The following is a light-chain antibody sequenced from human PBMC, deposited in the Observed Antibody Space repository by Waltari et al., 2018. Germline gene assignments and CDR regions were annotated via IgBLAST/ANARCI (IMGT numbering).Light chain of an antibody. CDR2: WAS. CDR1: QTILYRSNNKNY. J-gene: IGKJ1*01. CDR3: QQYYNTPWT. V-gene: IGKV4-1*01. Sequence: DIVMTQSPDSLAVSLGERATINCKSSQTILYRSNNKNYLAWYQQKPGQPPKLRIYWASTRESGVPDRFGGSGSGTHFTLTINSLQAEDVAVYYCQQYYNTPWTFGQGTKVEIK.